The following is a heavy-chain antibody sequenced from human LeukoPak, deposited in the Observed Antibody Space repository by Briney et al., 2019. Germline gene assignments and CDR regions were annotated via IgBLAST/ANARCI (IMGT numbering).Heavy chain of an antibody. CDR3: ATDVTGGAISF. J-gene: IGHJ4*02. D-gene: IGHD1-14*01. V-gene: IGHV3-23*01. Sequence: GGSLRLSCAASGFTFSTYAMSWVRQAPGKGLEWVSIITSSGGSTNYADSVKGRFTISRDNSKNTLYLQTNSLKPDDTAVYYCATDVTGGAISFWGQGALVTVSS. CDR1: GFTFSTYA. CDR2: ITSSGGST.